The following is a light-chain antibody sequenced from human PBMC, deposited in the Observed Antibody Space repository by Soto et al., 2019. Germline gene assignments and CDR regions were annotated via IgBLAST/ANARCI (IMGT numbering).Light chain of an antibody. CDR2: GAF. CDR1: QSVSNNY. Sequence: ESVLTQSPGTLSLSPGERATLYCRASQSVSNNYLAWYQQKPGQAHRLLIYGAFSRATGIPDRFSGGGSGTDFTLTISRLEPEDFAVYYCQQYGSSPLTVGGGTNVEIK. CDR3: QQYGSSPLT. J-gene: IGKJ4*01. V-gene: IGKV3-20*01.